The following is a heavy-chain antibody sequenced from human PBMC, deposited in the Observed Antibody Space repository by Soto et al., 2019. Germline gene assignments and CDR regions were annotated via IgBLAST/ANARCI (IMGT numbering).Heavy chain of an antibody. CDR3: VKGFGSDWSYFDY. Sequence: EVQLLESGGGLVQPGGSLRLSCGASGFTFSTYAMSWVRQAPGKGLERVAGISDSGDRTYHADSVKGRLTISRDNSKNTLFLQMISLRVEDTATYYCVKGFGSDWSYFDYWGQGDLVIVSS. CDR2: ISDSGDRT. J-gene: IGHJ4*02. D-gene: IGHD3-9*01. CDR1: GFTFSTYA. V-gene: IGHV3-23*01.